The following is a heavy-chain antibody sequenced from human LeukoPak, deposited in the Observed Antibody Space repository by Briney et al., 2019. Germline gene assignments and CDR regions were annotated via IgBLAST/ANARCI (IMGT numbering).Heavy chain of an antibody. CDR1: GFTFSSYA. V-gene: IGHV3-30-3*01. D-gene: IGHD6-13*01. J-gene: IGHJ3*02. CDR3: ARDRLSSSWYKRPYDAFDI. CDR2: ISYDGSNK. Sequence: GGSLRLSCAASGFTFSSYAMHWVRQAPGKGLEWVAVISYDGSNKYYADSVKGRFTISRDNAKNSLYLQMNSLRAEDTAVYYCARDRLSSSWYKRPYDAFDIWGQGTMVTVSS.